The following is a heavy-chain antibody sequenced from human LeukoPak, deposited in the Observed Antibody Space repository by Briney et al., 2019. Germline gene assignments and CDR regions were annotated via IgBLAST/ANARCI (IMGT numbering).Heavy chain of an antibody. V-gene: IGHV4-39*01. CDR1: GGSISSSSYY. Sequence: PSETLSLTCTVSGGSISSSSYYWGWIRQPPGKGLEWIGSIYYSGSTYHNPSLKSRVTISVDTSKNQFSLKLSSVTAADTAVYYCAGGGHYGSGRGNWFDPWGQGTLVTVSS. CDR3: AGGGHYGSGRGNWFDP. J-gene: IGHJ5*02. D-gene: IGHD3-10*01. CDR2: IYYSGST.